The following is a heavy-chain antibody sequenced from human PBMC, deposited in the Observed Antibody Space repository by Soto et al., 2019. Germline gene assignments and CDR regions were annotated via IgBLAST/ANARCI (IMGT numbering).Heavy chain of an antibody. J-gene: IGHJ6*02. V-gene: IGHV3-23*01. D-gene: IGHD1-1*01. CDR3: AYRKGERWLQLYGGMDV. CDR2: ISGSGGST. Sequence: GGSLRLSCAASGFTFSSYAMSWVRQAPGKGLEWVSAISGSGGSTYYADSVKGRFTISRDNSKNTLYLQMNSLRAEDTAVYYWAYRKGERWLQLYGGMDVWGQGTTVTVS. CDR1: GFTFSSYA.